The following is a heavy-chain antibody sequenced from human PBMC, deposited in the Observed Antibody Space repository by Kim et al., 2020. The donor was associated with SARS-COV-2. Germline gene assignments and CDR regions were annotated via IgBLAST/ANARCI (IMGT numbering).Heavy chain of an antibody. D-gene: IGHD6-19*01. V-gene: IGHV3-23*01. CDR2: ISGSGGST. J-gene: IGHJ6*02. CDR1: GVTFSSYA. Sequence: GGSLRLSCAASGVTFSSYAMSWVRQAPGKGLEWVSAISGSGGSTYYADSVKGRFTISRDNSKNTLYLQMNSLRAEDTAVYYCAKDLYSSGWHGGMDVWGQGTTVTVSS. CDR3: AKDLYSSGWHGGMDV.